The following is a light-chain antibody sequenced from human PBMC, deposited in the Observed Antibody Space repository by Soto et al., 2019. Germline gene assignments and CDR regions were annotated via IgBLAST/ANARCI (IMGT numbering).Light chain of an antibody. Sequence: QSVLTQPASVSGSPGRSVTISCTGSSSDIGGFNYVSWYQHLPGRAPKLIIYDVTNRPSGISYRFSASKSGGTASLTISGLQAEDEGYYYCTSYSSSTTHVAFGGGTKLTVL. CDR1: SSDIGGFNY. J-gene: IGLJ2*01. CDR2: DVT. V-gene: IGLV2-14*03. CDR3: TSYSSSTTHVA.